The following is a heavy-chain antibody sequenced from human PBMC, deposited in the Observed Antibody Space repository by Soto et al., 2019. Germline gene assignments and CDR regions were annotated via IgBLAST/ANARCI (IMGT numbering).Heavy chain of an antibody. Sequence: SETLSLTCTVSGGAISSYYWTCIRQPAGKGLEWSGRIYSSGSTKYNPSLQSRVTMSLDTSKNQFSLRLTSVTAADTAVYYCASGQGFSDWFEPGGQGTLVTVSS. V-gene: IGHV4-4*07. CDR1: GGAISSYY. D-gene: IGHD3-3*01. J-gene: IGHJ5*01. CDR3: ASGQGFSDWFEP. CDR2: IYSSGST.